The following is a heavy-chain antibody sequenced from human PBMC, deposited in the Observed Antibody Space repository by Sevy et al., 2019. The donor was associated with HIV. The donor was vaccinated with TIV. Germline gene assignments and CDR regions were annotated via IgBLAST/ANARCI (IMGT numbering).Heavy chain of an antibody. CDR2: IYDSGRT. D-gene: IGHD3-22*01. CDR3: ARSLNHYDSSGYQMGFDY. CDR1: GGSFSGYY. Sequence: SETLSLTCSVSGGSFSGYYWSWIRQPPGKGLEWIGYIYDSGRTNYNPSLKSRVNISEDTSKNQSSLKLNSLTAADPAVYYCARSLNHYDSSGYQMGFDYWGQGTLVTVSS. V-gene: IGHV4-59*01. J-gene: IGHJ4*02.